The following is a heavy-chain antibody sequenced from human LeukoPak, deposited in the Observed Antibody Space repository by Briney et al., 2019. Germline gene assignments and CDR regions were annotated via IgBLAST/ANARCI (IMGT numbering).Heavy chain of an antibody. CDR3: ATDDYGDYSARGTSLDY. CDR1: GFTFSSYE. CDR2: ISSSGSTI. D-gene: IGHD4-17*01. Sequence: GGSLRLSCAASGFTFSSYEMNWVRQAPGKGREWVSYISSSGSTIYYADSVKGRFTMSRDNSKNTLYLQMNSLRAEDTAVYYCATDDYGDYSARGTSLDYWGQGTLVTVSS. V-gene: IGHV3-48*03. J-gene: IGHJ4*02.